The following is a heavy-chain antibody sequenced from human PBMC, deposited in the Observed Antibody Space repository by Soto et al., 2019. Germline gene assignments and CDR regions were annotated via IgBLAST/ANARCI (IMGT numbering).Heavy chain of an antibody. V-gene: IGHV1-69*06. D-gene: IGHD6-6*01. J-gene: IGHJ6*02. CDR2: IIPIFGTA. Sequence: GASVKVSCKASGGTFSSYAISWVRQAPGQGLEWMGGIIPIFGTANYAQKFQGRVTITADKSTSTAYMELSSLRSEDTAVYYCAREKGYSSSSRGNYYYYGMDVWGQGTTVTVPS. CDR3: AREKGYSSSSRGNYYYYGMDV. CDR1: GGTFSSYA.